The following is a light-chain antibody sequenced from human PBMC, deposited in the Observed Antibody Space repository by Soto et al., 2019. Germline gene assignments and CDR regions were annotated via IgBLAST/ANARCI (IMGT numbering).Light chain of an antibody. CDR2: GAS. J-gene: IGKJ3*01. CDR1: QSVSSSY. V-gene: IGKV3-20*01. Sequence: EIVLTQSPGTLSLSPGERATLSCRASQSVSSSYLAWYQQKPGQAPGLLIYGASSRATGIPDRFSGSGSGTDFTLTISRLEPEDFAVYYCQQYGSSPLVTFGPGTKVDI. CDR3: QQYGSSPLVT.